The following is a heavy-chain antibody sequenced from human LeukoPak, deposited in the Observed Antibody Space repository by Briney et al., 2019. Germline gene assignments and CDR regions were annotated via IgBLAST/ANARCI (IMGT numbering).Heavy chain of an antibody. V-gene: IGHV3-30*02. CDR2: ILYDGSNK. Sequence: GGSLRLSCAASGFTFSSYGMHWVRQAPGKGLEWVAFILYDGSNKYYADSVKGRFTISRDNSKNTLYLQMNSLRDDDTAVYYGATVYWSSIRCYCDVYYWGQGTLVTVSS. J-gene: IGHJ4*02. D-gene: IGHD2-2*01. CDR3: ATVYWSSIRCYCDVYY. CDR1: GFTFSSYG.